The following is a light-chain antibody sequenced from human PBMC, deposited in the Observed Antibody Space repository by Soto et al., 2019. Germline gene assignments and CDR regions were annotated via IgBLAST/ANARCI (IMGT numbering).Light chain of an antibody. V-gene: IGLV1-40*01. CDR1: SSNIGAGYD. J-gene: IGLJ3*02. Sequence: QSVLTQPPSVSGAPGQRVTISCTGTSSNIGAGYDVHWYQQLPGKAPTLLIYSNNDRPSGVPDRFSGSKSGTSASLAITGLQADDEADYYCYSYDSNLSAVVFGGGSKLTVL. CDR3: YSYDSNLSAVV. CDR2: SNN.